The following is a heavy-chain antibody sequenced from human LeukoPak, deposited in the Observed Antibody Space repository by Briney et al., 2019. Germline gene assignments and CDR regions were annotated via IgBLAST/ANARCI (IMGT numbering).Heavy chain of an antibody. CDR3: ARSSGSANAD. J-gene: IGHJ4*02. CDR1: GGPISSGGYY. Sequence: SQTLSLTCTVSGGPISSGGYYWSWIRQHPGKGLEWIGYIYYSGSTYYNPSLKSRVTISVDTSKNQFSLKLSSVTAADTAVYYCARSSGSANADWGQGTLVTVSS. D-gene: IGHD1-26*01. V-gene: IGHV4-31*03. CDR2: IYYSGST.